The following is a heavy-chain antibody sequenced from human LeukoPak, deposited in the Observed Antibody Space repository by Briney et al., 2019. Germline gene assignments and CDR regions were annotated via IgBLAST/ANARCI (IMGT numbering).Heavy chain of an antibody. Sequence: PGGSLRLSCAASGFTFSSYEMNWVRQAPGKGLEWVSYISGSGRTIYYANSVKGRFTISRDNAKNSLYLQMNSLRADDTAVYYCAKGNDYGDYAPGYWGQGTLVTVSS. V-gene: IGHV3-48*03. CDR1: GFTFSSYE. CDR3: AKGNDYGDYAPGY. J-gene: IGHJ4*02. CDR2: ISGSGRTI. D-gene: IGHD4-17*01.